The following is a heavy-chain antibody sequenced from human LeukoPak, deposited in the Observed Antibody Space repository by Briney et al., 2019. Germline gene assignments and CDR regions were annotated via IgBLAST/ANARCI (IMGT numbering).Heavy chain of an antibody. D-gene: IGHD5-12*01. CDR2: INPNSGGT. V-gene: IGHV1-2*02. CDR3: ASTPDRRGYSGYDLGPLDY. CDR1: GYTFTSYD. J-gene: IGHJ4*02. Sequence: ASVKVSCKASGYTFTSYDINWVRQATGQGLEWMGWINPNSGGTNYAQKFQGRVTMTRDTSISTAYMELSRLRSDDTAVYYCASTPDRRGYSGYDLGPLDYWGQGTLVTVSS.